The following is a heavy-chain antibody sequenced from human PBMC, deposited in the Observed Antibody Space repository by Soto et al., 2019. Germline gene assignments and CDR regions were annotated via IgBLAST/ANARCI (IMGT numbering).Heavy chain of an antibody. Sequence: GGSLSLSCAASGFTFSSYAMSWVRQAPGKGLEWVSAISGSGGSTYYADSVKGRFTISRDNSKNTLYLQMNSLRAEDTAVYYCAGAIVVPAAMVHFDYWGQGTLVTVSS. CDR1: GFTFSSYA. D-gene: IGHD2-2*01. J-gene: IGHJ4*02. CDR3: AGAIVVPAAMVHFDY. V-gene: IGHV3-23*01. CDR2: ISGSGGST.